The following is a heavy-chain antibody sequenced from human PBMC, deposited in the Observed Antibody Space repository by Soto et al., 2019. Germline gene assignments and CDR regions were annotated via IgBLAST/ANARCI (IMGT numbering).Heavy chain of an antibody. CDR1: GYSFTSYW. V-gene: IGHV5-10-1*01. Sequence: LGESLKISCKGSGYSFTSYWISWVRQMPGKGLEWMGRIDPSDSYTNYSPSFQGHVTISADKSISTAYLQWSSLKASDTAMYYCAGSMGGSAHYYYYGIDVWGQGTTVTVSS. D-gene: IGHD2-15*01. J-gene: IGHJ6*02. CDR3: AGSMGGSAHYYYYGIDV. CDR2: IDPSDSYT.